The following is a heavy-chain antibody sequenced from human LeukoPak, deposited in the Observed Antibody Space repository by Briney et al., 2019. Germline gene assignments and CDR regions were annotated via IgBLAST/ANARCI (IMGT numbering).Heavy chain of an antibody. CDR1: GYTFTSSG. V-gene: IGHV1-18*01. CDR3: AKHGGSSPFYYYYYMDV. D-gene: IGHD1-26*01. CDR2: ISAYNGNT. Sequence: ASVKVSCKASGYTFTSSGISWVRQTPGQGLESMGWISAYNGNTNYAQKLQGRVTMTTHTLTSTAYVELRSLRSGDTAVYYCAKHGGSSPFYYYYYMDVWGEGTTVSVSS. J-gene: IGHJ6*03.